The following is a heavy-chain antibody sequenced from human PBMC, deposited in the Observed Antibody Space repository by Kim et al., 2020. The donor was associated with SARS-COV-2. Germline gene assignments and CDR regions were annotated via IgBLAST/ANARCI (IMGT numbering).Heavy chain of an antibody. J-gene: IGHJ4*01. CDR1: GGSISSSDYH. CDR3: ARAFPSDSYPVNFDH. Sequence: SETLSLTCTVSGGSISSSDYHWGWIRRPPGKGLEWIGNVDYRGTAAYSPSLKSRVNIYVDTSKTQFSLMLNSLTAADTAVYYCARAFPSDSYPVNFDHWG. D-gene: IGHD3-22*01. CDR2: VDYRGTA. V-gene: IGHV4-39*01.